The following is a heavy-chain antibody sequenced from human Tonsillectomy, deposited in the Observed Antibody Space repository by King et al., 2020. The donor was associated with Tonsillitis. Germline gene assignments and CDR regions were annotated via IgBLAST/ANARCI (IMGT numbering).Heavy chain of an antibody. D-gene: IGHD3-9*01. CDR2: ISGSGTST. CDR1: GFTFNSYA. V-gene: IGHV3-23*04. Sequence: VQLVESGGTLVQPGGSLRLSCAASGFTFNSYAMTWVRQAPGKGLEWVSAISGSGTSTYFADSVKGRFTISRDNSKNTLYLQMNSLRVEDTAVYYCAKDFEGYWGQGTLVTVSS. CDR3: AKDFEGY. J-gene: IGHJ4*02.